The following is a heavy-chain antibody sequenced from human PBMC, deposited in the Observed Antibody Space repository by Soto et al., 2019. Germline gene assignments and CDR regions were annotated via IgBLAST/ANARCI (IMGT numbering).Heavy chain of an antibody. J-gene: IGHJ6*02. V-gene: IGHV5-51*01. CDR1: GYSFTSYW. Sequence: PGESLKISCKGSGYSFTSYWIGWVRQMPGKSLEWMGIIYPGDSDTRYSQSFQGQVTISADKSISTAYLQWSSLKASDTPMYYCARQDGGYYDSSGLVDYYYGMDVWGQGTTVTVSS. CDR3: ARQDGGYYDSSGLVDYYYGMDV. D-gene: IGHD3-22*01. CDR2: IYPGDSDT.